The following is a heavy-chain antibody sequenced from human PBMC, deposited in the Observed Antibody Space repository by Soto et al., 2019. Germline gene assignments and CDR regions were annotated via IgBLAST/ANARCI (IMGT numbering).Heavy chain of an antibody. J-gene: IGHJ6*02. Sequence: PGGSLRLSCEASGFTFRDYYMSWIRQAPGKGLEWVSYISSGGSSTFYTEPVKGRFTISRDIAKNSLYLQMDYLKVEDTGVYFCARRGPLDNMPAVPDYFALDVWGQGTTVTVSS. V-gene: IGHV3-11*01. CDR2: ISSGGSST. D-gene: IGHD4-17*01. CDR1: GFTFRDYY. CDR3: ARRGPLDNMPAVPDYFALDV.